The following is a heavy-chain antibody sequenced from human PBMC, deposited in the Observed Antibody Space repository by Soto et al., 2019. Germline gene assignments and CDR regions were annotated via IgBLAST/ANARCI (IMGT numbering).Heavy chain of an antibody. D-gene: IGHD6-19*01. CDR3: ARGGGIAVAGTGGWFDP. CDR1: GGSFSGYY. J-gene: IGHJ5*02. Sequence: QVQLQQWGAGLLKPSETLSLTCAVYGGSFSGYYWSWIRQPPGKGLEWIGEINHSGSTNYNPSLKSRVTISVDTSRNQFSLKLSSVTAADTAVYYCARGGGIAVAGTGGWFDPWGQGTLVTVSS. V-gene: IGHV4-34*01. CDR2: INHSGST.